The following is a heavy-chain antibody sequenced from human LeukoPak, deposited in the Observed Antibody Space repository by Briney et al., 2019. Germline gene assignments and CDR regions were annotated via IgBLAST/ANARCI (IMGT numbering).Heavy chain of an antibody. Sequence: SVKVSCKASGGTFSSYTISWVRQAPGQGLEWMGRIIPILGIANYAQKFQGRVTITADKSTSTAYMELSSLRSEETAVYYCARAPGISQAADYWGQGTLVTVSS. CDR3: ARAPGISQAADY. J-gene: IGHJ4*02. D-gene: IGHD2-15*01. V-gene: IGHV1-69*02. CDR2: IIPILGIA. CDR1: GGTFSSYT.